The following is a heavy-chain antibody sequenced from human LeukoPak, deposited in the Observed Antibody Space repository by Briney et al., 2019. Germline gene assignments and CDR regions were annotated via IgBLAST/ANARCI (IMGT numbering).Heavy chain of an antibody. V-gene: IGHV3-66*01. Sequence: GGSLRLSCAASGFTVSSNYMSWVRQAPGNRLEWVSVIYSGGSTYYADSVKGRFTISRDNSKNTLYLQMNSLRAEDTAVYYCAIAGTKGYLRTGAFDIWGQGTMVTVSS. CDR2: IYSGGST. J-gene: IGHJ3*02. CDR3: AIAGTKGYLRTGAFDI. D-gene: IGHD1-1*01. CDR1: GFTVSSNY.